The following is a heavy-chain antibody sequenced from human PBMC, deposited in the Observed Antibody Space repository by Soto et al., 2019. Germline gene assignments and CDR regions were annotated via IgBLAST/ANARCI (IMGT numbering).Heavy chain of an antibody. CDR1: GASFSGHY. Sequence: PSETLSLTGVVYGASFSGHYCSWIRQTPGKGLEWIGEINYGGSTKYNPSLKSRVTISLDTSNNHLSLKLSSVTAADTAVYYCARDKAPTPNGFDILGQGTMLTV. V-gene: IGHV4-34*01. J-gene: IGHJ3*02. CDR2: INYGGST. CDR3: ARDKAPTPNGFDI.